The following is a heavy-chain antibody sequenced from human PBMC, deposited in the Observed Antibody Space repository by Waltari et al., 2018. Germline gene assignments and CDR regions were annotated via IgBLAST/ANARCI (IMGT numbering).Heavy chain of an antibody. CDR1: GYTFVTSL. Sequence: QVQLVQSGAEVEKPGASVRISCEASGYTFVTSLIHWVRQAPGQGLEWMGVINPSGGDTSYAQKFQGRVIMTSDTSTRTVYMELNSLISEDTASYYCARYCGGDCYGAFDIWGQGTMVTVSS. V-gene: IGHV1-46*01. CDR2: INPSGGDT. D-gene: IGHD2-21*02. CDR3: ARYCGGDCYGAFDI. J-gene: IGHJ3*02.